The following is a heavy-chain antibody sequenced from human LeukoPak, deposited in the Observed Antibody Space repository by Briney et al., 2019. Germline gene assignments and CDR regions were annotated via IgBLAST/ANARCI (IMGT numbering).Heavy chain of an antibody. CDR1: GYIFTSYG. CDR3: ARDTGSSPGDY. CDR2: ISIYNGDT. Sequence: GASVKVSCKASGYIFTSYGITWVRQAPGQGLEWMGWISIYNGDTNYAQNLQGRVTMTTDTSTSTAYMDLRSLRSDDTAVYYCARDTGSSPGDYWGQGTLVTVSS. V-gene: IGHV1-18*01. D-gene: IGHD1-26*01. J-gene: IGHJ4*02.